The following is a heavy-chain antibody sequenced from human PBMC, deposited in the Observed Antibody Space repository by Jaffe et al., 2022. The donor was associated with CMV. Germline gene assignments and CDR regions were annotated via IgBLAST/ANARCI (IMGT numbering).Heavy chain of an antibody. V-gene: IGHV2-70*01. CDR3: ARAPSRDNFFDY. Sequence: QVTLRESGPALVKPTQTLTLTCTFSGFSLSTNGMCVNWIRQPPGKALEWLALIDWDDDKFYNTSLRTRLTISKDTSKNQVVLTMTNMDPVDTATYYCARAPSRDNFFDYWGQGTLVTVSS. J-gene: IGHJ4*02. CDR1: GFSLSTNGMC. CDR2: IDWDDDK. D-gene: IGHD2-15*01.